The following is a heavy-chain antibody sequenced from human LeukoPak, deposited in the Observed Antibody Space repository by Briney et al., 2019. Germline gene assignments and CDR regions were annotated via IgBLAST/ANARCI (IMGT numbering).Heavy chain of an antibody. Sequence: GGSLRLSCAASGFTFSSYGMHWVRQARGKGLEWVAVIWYDGSNKYYADSVKGRFTISRDNSKNTLYLQMNSLRAEDTAVYYCARGAPAYCGGDCYSGFDYWGQGTLVTVSS. CDR1: GFTFSSYG. CDR2: IWYDGSNK. CDR3: ARGAPAYCGGDCYSGFDY. D-gene: IGHD2-21*02. V-gene: IGHV3-33*01. J-gene: IGHJ4*02.